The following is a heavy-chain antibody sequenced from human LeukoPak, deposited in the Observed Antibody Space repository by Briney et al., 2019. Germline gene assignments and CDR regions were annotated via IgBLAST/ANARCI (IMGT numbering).Heavy chain of an antibody. Sequence: SETLSLTCAVYGGSFSGYYWSWIRQPPGKGLEWIGEINHSGSTNYNPSLKSRVTISVDTSKNQFSLKLSSVTAADTAVYYCARAPLTGLSWFDPWGQGTLVTVSS. CDR3: ARAPLTGLSWFDP. CDR1: GGSFSGYY. CDR2: INHSGST. J-gene: IGHJ5*02. V-gene: IGHV4-34*01. D-gene: IGHD3-9*01.